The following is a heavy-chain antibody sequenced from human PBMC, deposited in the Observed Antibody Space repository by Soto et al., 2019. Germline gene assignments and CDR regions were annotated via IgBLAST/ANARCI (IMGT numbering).Heavy chain of an antibody. V-gene: IGHV4-39*01. CDR1: GGSISSSSYY. Sequence: QLQLQESGPGLVKPSETLSLTCTVSGGSISSSSYYWGWIRQPPGKGLEWIGSIYYSGSTYYNPSVKSPVTISVDTSKNQFSLKLSSVTAADTAVYYSARTNTYKWFDPWGQGTLVTVSS. CDR2: IYYSGST. D-gene: IGHD2-8*01. CDR3: ARTNTYKWFDP. J-gene: IGHJ5*02.